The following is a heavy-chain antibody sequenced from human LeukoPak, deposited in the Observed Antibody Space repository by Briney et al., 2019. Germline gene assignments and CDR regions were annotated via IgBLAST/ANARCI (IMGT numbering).Heavy chain of an antibody. V-gene: IGHV3-15*01. CDR1: GFTFSNAW. CDR3: TPHFLGGS. Sequence: GGSLRLSCAASGFTFSNAWMSWVRQAPGKGLEWVGRIKSKTDGWTTDYAAPVKGRFTISRDDSKNTLYLQMNSLKTEDTAVYYCTPHFLGGSWGQGTLVTVSS. J-gene: IGHJ5*02. D-gene: IGHD3-10*01. CDR2: IKSKTDGWTT.